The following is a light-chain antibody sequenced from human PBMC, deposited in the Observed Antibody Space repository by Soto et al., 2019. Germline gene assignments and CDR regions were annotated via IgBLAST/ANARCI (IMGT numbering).Light chain of an antibody. CDR1: NIGSES. CDR3: QVWYSSTDLYV. J-gene: IGLJ1*01. Sequence: SYELTQPPSVSVAPGQTARITWGGNNIGSESVHWYQQRPGQAPVLVVYDDSDRPSGIPERFSGSNSANTATLTISRVEAGDEADYYCQVWYSSTDLYVFGSGTKLTVL. V-gene: IGLV3-21*02. CDR2: DDS.